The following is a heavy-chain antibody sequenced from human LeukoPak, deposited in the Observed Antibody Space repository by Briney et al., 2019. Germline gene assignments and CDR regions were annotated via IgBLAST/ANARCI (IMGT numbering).Heavy chain of an antibody. CDR3: ARGEVEMATTFDY. CDR1: GGSFSDYY. D-gene: IGHD5-24*01. V-gene: IGHV4-34*01. J-gene: IGHJ4*02. CDR2: INHSGDT. Sequence: SETLSLTCAVYGGSFSDYYWSWVRQPPGKGLEWIGEINHSGDTDYNPSLMSRVTISIDTSKNQFSLRLNSVTAADTAVYYCARGEVEMATTFDYWGQGTLVTVSS.